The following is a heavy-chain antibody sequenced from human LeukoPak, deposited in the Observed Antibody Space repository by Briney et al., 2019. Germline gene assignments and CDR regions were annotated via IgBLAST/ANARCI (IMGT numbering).Heavy chain of an antibody. Sequence: SETLSLTYAVYGGSFSGYYWSWIRQPPGKGLEWIGEINHSGSTNYNPSLKSRVTISVDTSKNQFSLKLSSVTAADTAVYYCALAQWLVNDAFDIWGQGTMVTVSS. V-gene: IGHV4-34*01. CDR3: ALAQWLVNDAFDI. CDR1: GGSFSGYY. J-gene: IGHJ3*02. CDR2: INHSGST. D-gene: IGHD6-19*01.